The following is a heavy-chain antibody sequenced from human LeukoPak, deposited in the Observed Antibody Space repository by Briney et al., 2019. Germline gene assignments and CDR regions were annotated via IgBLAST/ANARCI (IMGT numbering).Heavy chain of an antibody. CDR2: INPSGGST. CDR1: GYTFTSYY. CDR3: ARVGTPTSTSIDY. J-gene: IGHJ4*02. D-gene: IGHD2-2*01. Sequence: ASVKVSCKASGYTFTSYYMHWVRQAPGQGLEWMGIINPSGGSTSYAQKFQGRVTMTRDTSISTAYMELSRLRSDDTAVYYCARVGTPTSTSIDYWGQGTLVTVSS. V-gene: IGHV1-46*01.